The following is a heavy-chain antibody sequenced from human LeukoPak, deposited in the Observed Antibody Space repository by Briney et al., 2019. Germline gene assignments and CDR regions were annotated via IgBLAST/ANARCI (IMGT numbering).Heavy chain of an antibody. CDR2: INHSGST. Sequence: SETLSLTCAVCGVSFSGYYWSWIRQPPGKGLEWIGEINHSGSTNYNPSLKSRVTISVDTSKNQFSLKLSSVIAADTAVYYCARVRIQLWLTYFDYWGQGTLVTVSS. J-gene: IGHJ4*02. V-gene: IGHV4-34*01. D-gene: IGHD5-18*01. CDR1: GVSFSGYY. CDR3: ARVRIQLWLTYFDY.